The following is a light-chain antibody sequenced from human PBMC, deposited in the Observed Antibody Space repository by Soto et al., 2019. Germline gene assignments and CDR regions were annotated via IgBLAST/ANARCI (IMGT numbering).Light chain of an antibody. CDR1: QSVSSTY. Sequence: EIVLTQSPGTLSLSPGERATLSCRASQSVSSTYLAWYQQRPGQAPRLLIYDASYRATDIPPRFSGSGSGTDFTLTISSLEPEDFAVYYCQQYNNWPITFGQGTRLEI. CDR3: QQYNNWPIT. CDR2: DAS. V-gene: IGKV3-11*01. J-gene: IGKJ5*01.